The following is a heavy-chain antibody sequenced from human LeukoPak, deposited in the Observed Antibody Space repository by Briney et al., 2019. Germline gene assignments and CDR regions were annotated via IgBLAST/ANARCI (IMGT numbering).Heavy chain of an antibody. Sequence: PGGSLRLSCAASGFTFSSYSMNWVRQAPGKGLEWVSSISSSSSYIYYADSVKGRFTISRDNAKNSLYLQMNSLRAEDTAVYYCAREVWNGPHVAYFDYWGQGTLVTVSS. D-gene: IGHD1-1*01. CDR3: AREVWNGPHVAYFDY. CDR2: ISSSSSYI. CDR1: GFTFSSYS. J-gene: IGHJ4*02. V-gene: IGHV3-21*01.